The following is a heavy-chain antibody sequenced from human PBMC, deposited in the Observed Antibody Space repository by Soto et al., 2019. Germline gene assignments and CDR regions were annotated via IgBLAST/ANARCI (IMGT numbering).Heavy chain of an antibody. CDR1: GFTFSSYA. V-gene: IGHV3-23*01. D-gene: IGHD3-10*01. J-gene: IGHJ4*02. Sequence: PGGSLRLSCAASGFTFSSYAMSWVRQAPGKGLEWVSAISGSGGTTYHADSVKGRFTISRDNSKNTLYLQVNSLRAEDTAVYYCAKVGALSYVANYYFDYWGQGTLVTVSS. CDR3: AKVGALSYVANYYFDY. CDR2: ISGSGGTT.